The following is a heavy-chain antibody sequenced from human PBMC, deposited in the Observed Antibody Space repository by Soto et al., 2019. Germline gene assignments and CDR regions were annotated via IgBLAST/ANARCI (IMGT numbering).Heavy chain of an antibody. CDR2: ISGSGGSS. CDR1: GFAFSTYA. J-gene: IGHJ6*02. D-gene: IGHD6-13*01. V-gene: IGHV3-23*01. CDR3: AKVTKRAAAGRYEYYKYGMDV. Sequence: EVQLLESGGALEHPGGSLRLSCAASGFAFSTYAMTWVRQAPGKGLEWVSVISGSGGSSYYAASVKGRFTISRDNSKNTLYLQRNGLRAEDTALYYCAKVTKRAAAGRYEYYKYGMDVWGHGTTVTVSS.